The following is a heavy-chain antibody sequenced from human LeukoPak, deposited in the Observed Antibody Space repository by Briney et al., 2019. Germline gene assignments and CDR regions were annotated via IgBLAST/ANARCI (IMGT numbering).Heavy chain of an antibody. CDR3: ASTYGGYFDY. CDR2: IYYSGST. CDR1: GGSISSYY. Sequence: SETLSLTCTVSGGSISSYYWSWIRQPPGKGLEWIGYIYYSGSTNYNPSLKSRATISVDTSKNQFSLKLSSVTAADTAVYYCASTYGGYFDYWGQGTLVTVSS. D-gene: IGHD4-23*01. V-gene: IGHV4-59*01. J-gene: IGHJ4*02.